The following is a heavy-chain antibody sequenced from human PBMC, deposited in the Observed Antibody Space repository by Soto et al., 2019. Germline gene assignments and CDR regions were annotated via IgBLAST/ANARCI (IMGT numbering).Heavy chain of an antibody. V-gene: IGHV1-69*13. D-gene: IGHD3-10*01. CDR1: GGTFSSYA. Sequence: GASVKVSCKASGGTFSSYAISWVRQAPGQGLEWMGGIIPIFGTANYAQKFQGRVTITADESTSTAYMELSSLRSEDTAVYYCARGSNGESPVRDFDYWGQGTLVTVSS. CDR3: ARGSNGESPVRDFDY. CDR2: IIPIFGTA. J-gene: IGHJ4*02.